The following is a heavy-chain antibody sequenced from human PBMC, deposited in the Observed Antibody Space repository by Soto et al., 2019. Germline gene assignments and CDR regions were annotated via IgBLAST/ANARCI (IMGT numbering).Heavy chain of an antibody. D-gene: IGHD2-2*01. V-gene: IGHV4-30-2*01. CDR3: AREYQPTDWFDP. CDR1: GGPISSGGYS. Sequence: SETLSLTCAVSGGPISSGGYSWSWIRQPPGKGMEWSGYIYHSGSTYYDPSLKSRVTISLDRSKNQFSLKLSSVTAADTAVYYCAREYQPTDWFDPGAREPWSPSPQ. J-gene: IGHJ5*02. CDR2: IYHSGST.